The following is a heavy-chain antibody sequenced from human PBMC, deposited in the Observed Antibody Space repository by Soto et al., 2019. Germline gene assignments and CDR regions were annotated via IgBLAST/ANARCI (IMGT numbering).Heavy chain of an antibody. Sequence: EVQLVESGGDLVQPGGSLRLSCSASGFTFSTYAMHWVRQPPGKGLEYVSVISSNGGSTYYADSVKGRFTISRDNPXXTLYPQMNSLRPEDTAVYYCVKDREVRGVIPRPEYWGQGTLVTVSS. J-gene: IGHJ4*02. D-gene: IGHD3-10*01. CDR2: ISSNGGST. CDR3: VKDREVRGVIPRPEY. V-gene: IGHV3-64D*06. CDR1: GFTFSTYA.